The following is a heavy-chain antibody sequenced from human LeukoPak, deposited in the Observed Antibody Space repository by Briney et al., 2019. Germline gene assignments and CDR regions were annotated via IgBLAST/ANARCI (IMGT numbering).Heavy chain of an antibody. V-gene: IGHV4-34*01. CDR1: GGSFSGYY. CDR2: INHSGST. CDR3: ARGGYCSSTSCYDYYYYMDV. J-gene: IGHJ6*03. D-gene: IGHD2-2*01. Sequence: SETLSLTCAVYGGSFSGYYWSWIRQPPGKGLEWIGEINHSGSTNYNPSLKSRVTISVDTSKNQFSLKLSSVTAADTAVYYCARGGYCSSTSCYDYYYYMDVWGKGTTVTISS.